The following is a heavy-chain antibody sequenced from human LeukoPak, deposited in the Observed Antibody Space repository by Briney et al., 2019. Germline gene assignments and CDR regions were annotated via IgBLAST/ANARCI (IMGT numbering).Heavy chain of an antibody. Sequence: GGSLRLSCAASGLTVSSNYMSWVRQAPGKGLEWVSVIYSDDSTYYADSVRGRFTISRDNSKNTLYLQMNSLRSEDTAVYYCAREDVVLVDAVRYYYYGMDVWGQGTTVTVSS. J-gene: IGHJ6*02. D-gene: IGHD2-8*01. CDR3: AREDVVLVDAVRYYYYGMDV. V-gene: IGHV3-53*05. CDR1: GLTVSSNY. CDR2: IYSDDST.